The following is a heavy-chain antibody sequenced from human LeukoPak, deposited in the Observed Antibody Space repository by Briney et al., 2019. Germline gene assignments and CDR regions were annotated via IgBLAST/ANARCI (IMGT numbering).Heavy chain of an antibody. CDR3: AKQVTAPGPIDY. Sequence: GGSLRLSCAASGFTFSNYAMSWVSQAPGKGVEWVSALLDSGAETFYADSVKGRFTISRDNSKNTLYLQLSSLRAEDTAVYFCAKQVTAPGPIDYWGQGTLVTVSS. D-gene: IGHD2-21*02. CDR1: GFTFSNYA. CDR2: LLDSGAET. V-gene: IGHV3-23*01. J-gene: IGHJ4*02.